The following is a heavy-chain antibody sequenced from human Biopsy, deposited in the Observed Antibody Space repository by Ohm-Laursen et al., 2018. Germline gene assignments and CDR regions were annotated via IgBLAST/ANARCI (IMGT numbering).Heavy chain of an antibody. V-gene: IGHV3-48*01. J-gene: IGHJ4*02. D-gene: IGHD1/OR15-1a*01. CDR3: ARGRTGG. CDR1: GFTFSSYS. CDR2: ISSGSSPI. Sequence: SLRPSCAASGFTFSSYSMNWVRQAPGKGLEWVSFISSGSSPIYYADSVKGRFTISRDDAKNSLYLQMNSLRAEDTAVYYCARGRTGGWGQGTLVTVSS.